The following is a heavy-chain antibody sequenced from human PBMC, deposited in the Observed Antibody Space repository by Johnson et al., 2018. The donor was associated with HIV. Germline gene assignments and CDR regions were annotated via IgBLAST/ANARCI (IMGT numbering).Heavy chain of an antibody. D-gene: IGHD3-16*01. V-gene: IGHV3-9*01. CDR1: GFTFDDYA. J-gene: IGHJ3*02. CDR2: ISWNSGSI. Sequence: VQVVESGGGLVQPGRSLRLSCAASGFTFDDYAMHWVRQAPGKGLEWVSGISWNSGSIGYADSVKGRFTISRDNAKNSLYLQMNSMRAEDTALYYCAKGSGGEADAFDIWGQGTMVTGSS. CDR3: AKGSGGEADAFDI.